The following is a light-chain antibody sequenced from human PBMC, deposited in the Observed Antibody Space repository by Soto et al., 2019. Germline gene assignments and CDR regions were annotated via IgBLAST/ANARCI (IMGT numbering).Light chain of an antibody. Sequence: EIVMTQSPSTLSVSPGERVTLSFRASQSVRGNLAWYQQKPGQAPRLLIYDISSRATGIPARFSGSGSGTDFTLTISSLEPEDFAVYYCQQRSNWQVTFGQGTRLEIK. V-gene: IGKV3D-11*02. CDR3: QQRSNWQVT. J-gene: IGKJ5*01. CDR2: DIS. CDR1: QSVRGN.